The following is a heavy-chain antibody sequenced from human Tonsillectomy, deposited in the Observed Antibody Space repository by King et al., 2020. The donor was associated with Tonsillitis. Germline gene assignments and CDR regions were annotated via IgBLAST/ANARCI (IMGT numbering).Heavy chain of an antibody. CDR2: VYYSGST. V-gene: IGHV4-39*01. CDR1: GGSISTSSYY. CDR3: ARCNQLLLPRFDP. Sequence: LQLQESGPGLVKPSETLSLTCTVSGGSISTSSYYWVWIRQPPGKGLEWIGSVYYSGSTYSNPSLKSRVTISVDTSKNQFSLKLSSVTAADTAVYYCARCNQLLLPRFDPWGQGTLVTVSS. D-gene: IGHD2-2*01. J-gene: IGHJ5*02.